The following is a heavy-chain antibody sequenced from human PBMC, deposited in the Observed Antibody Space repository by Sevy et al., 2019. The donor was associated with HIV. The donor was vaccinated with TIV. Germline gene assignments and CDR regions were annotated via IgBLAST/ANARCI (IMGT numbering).Heavy chain of an antibody. CDR3: VGADRPNQGDF. J-gene: IGHJ4*02. CDR1: GFTVSRNF. D-gene: IGHD6-6*01. V-gene: IGHV3-53*01. Sequence: GGSLRLSCAASGFTVSRNFMSWIRQAPGKGLECVSIIYSDGTTFYADSVKGRFTISRDNSRNTLYLQMNTLRAEDTAVYYCVGADRPNQGDFWGQGTLVTVSS. CDR2: IYSDGTT.